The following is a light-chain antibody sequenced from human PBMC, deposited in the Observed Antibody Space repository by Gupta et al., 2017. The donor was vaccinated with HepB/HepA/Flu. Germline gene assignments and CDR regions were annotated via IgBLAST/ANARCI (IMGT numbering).Light chain of an antibody. V-gene: IGLV3-1*01. J-gene: IGLJ3*02. CDR3: QAWDSSTGV. CDR2: QDS. CDR1: KLGDKY. Sequence: SYKLSQPPSVSVSPGQTASITCSGDKLGDKYVCWYQQKAGQSPVLVIFQDSSRPSGISERFSGSTSGNTATLTISGTQAVDEADYYCQAWDSSTGVFGGGTRLTVL.